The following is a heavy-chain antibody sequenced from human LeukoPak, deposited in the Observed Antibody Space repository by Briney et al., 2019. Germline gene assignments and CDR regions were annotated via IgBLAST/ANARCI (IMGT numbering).Heavy chain of an antibody. CDR1: GGTCSSYA. CDR2: IIPIFGTA. V-gene: IGHV1-69*13. Sequence: APVTVSCKASGGTCSSYAISWVRQAPGQGLGWMGGIIPIFGTANYAQKFQGRVTITADESTSTAYMELSSLRSEDTAVYYCARATTVTTGKFDYWGQGTLVTVSS. J-gene: IGHJ4*02. CDR3: ARATTVTTGKFDY. D-gene: IGHD4-17*01.